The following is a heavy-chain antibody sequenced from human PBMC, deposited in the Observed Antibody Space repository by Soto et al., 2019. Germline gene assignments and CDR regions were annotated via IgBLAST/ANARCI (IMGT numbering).Heavy chain of an antibody. CDR3: ARDSPPNHSGSYGAFDY. CDR1: GFSFSNHD. Sequence: GGSLRLSCVASGFSFSNHDMDWVRQAPGKEPEWVASIGYDGSKRYYADSVKGRFTISRDNSKNTLYLQMNSLRAEDTAVYYCARDSPPNHSGSYGAFDYWGQGTLVTVSS. V-gene: IGHV3-30*02. D-gene: IGHD1-26*01. J-gene: IGHJ4*02. CDR2: IGYDGSKR.